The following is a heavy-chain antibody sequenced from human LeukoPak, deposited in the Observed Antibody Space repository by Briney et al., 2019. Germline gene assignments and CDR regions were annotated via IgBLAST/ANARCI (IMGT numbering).Heavy chain of an antibody. J-gene: IGHJ4*02. V-gene: IGHV4-39*07. CDR1: GGSISSSSYY. CDR2: IYYSGST. CDR3: ARKSGTIFGVVTH. Sequence: SETLSLTCTVSGGSISSSSYYWGWIRQPPGKGLEWIGSIYYSGSTYYNPSLKSRVTISVDTSKNQFSLKLSSVTAADTAVYYCARKSGTIFGVVTHWGQGTLVTVSS. D-gene: IGHD3-3*01.